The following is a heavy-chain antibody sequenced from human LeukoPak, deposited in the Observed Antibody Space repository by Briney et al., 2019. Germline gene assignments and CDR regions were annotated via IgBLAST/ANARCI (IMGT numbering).Heavy chain of an antibody. CDR2: IYTSGST. CDR3: AKEGNSGSGHYGMDV. CDR1: GGSISSGSYY. J-gene: IGHJ6*02. V-gene: IGHV4-61*02. D-gene: IGHD2-15*01. Sequence: SQTLSLTCTVSGGSISSGSYYWSWIRQPAGKGLEWIGRIYTSGSTNYNPSLKSRVTISVGTSKNQFSLKLSSVTAADTAVYYCAKEGNSGSGHYGMDVWGQGTTVTVSS.